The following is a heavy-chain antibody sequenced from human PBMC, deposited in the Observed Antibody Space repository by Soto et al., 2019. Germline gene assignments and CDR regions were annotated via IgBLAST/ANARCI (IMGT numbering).Heavy chain of an antibody. D-gene: IGHD2-21*02. CDR2: IYWDDDK. CDR1: GFSLSTSGVG. Sequence: QITLKESGPTLVKPIQTLTLTCTFSGFSLSTSGVGVGWIRQPPGKALEWLALIYWDDDKRYSPSLRSRLTISKDTSKNQVVLTMTNMDPVDTATYYCIQSRCGGDCLQSYASHYYYGMDVWGQGTTVTVSS. J-gene: IGHJ6*02. CDR3: IQSRCGGDCLQSYASHYYYGMDV. V-gene: IGHV2-5*02.